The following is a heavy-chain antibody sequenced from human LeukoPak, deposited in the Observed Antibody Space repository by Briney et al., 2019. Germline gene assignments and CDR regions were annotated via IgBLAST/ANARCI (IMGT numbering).Heavy chain of an antibody. J-gene: IGHJ4*02. CDR3: ASAKGGGIDY. CDR2: IKQDGSEK. V-gene: IGHV3-7*01. Sequence: GSLKLSCAASGFTFNSYWMSWVRQAPGKGLEWVANIKQDGSEKYYVDSVKGRFTISRDNAKNALYLQMNSLRAEDTAVYYCASAKGGGIDYWGQGTLVTVSS. D-gene: IGHD3-16*01. CDR1: GFTFNSYW.